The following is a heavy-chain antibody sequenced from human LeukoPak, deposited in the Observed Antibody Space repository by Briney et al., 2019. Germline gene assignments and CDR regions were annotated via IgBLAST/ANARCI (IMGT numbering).Heavy chain of an antibody. CDR2: INPNSGGT. CDR1: GYTFTGYY. Sequence: GASVKVSCKASGYTFTGYYMHWVRQAPGQGLEWMGWINPNSGGTNYAQKFQGWVTMTRDTSISTAYMELSRLRSDDTAVYYCARTYCSSTSCEGYFDYWGQGTLATVSS. V-gene: IGHV1-2*04. D-gene: IGHD2-2*01. J-gene: IGHJ4*02. CDR3: ARTYCSSTSCEGYFDY.